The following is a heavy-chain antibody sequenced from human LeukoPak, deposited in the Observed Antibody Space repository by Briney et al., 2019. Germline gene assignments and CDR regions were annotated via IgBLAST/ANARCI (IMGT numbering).Heavy chain of an antibody. D-gene: IGHD3-10*01. CDR2: IYYSGST. V-gene: IGHV4-61*01. Sequence: PSETLSLTCTVSGGTVSSGSYYWIWIPQPPGKGLEWIGYIYYSGSTNYNPSLQSRVTISVDTSKNQFSLKLSSVTAADTAVYYCARVDDDGSGSFLDYWGQGTLVTVSS. J-gene: IGHJ4*02. CDR1: GGTVSSGSYY. CDR3: ARVDDDGSGSFLDY.